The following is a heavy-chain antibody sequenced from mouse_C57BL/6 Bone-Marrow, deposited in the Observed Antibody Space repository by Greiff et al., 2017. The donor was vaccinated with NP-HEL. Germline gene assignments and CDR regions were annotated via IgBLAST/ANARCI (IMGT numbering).Heavy chain of an antibody. V-gene: IGHV1-81*01. CDR1: GYTFTSYG. D-gene: IGHD1-1*01. J-gene: IGHJ2*01. CDR2: IYPRSGNT. CDR3: ARPYYGSSTAY. Sequence: QVQLKESGAELARPGASVKLSCKASGYTFTSYGISWVKQRTGQGLEWIGEIYPRSGNTYYNEKFKGKATLTADKSSSTAYMELRSLTSEDSAVYFCARPYYGSSTAYWGQGTTLTVSS.